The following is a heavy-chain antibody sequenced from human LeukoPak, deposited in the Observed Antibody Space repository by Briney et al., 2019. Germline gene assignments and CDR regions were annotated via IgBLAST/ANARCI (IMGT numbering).Heavy chain of an antibody. CDR2: ISGSSSTI. J-gene: IGHJ4*02. CDR1: GFTFSSYS. Sequence: GGSLRLSWAASGFTFSSYSMNWVRQAPGKGLEWVSYISGSSSTIYYADSVKGRFTISRENAKNSLYLQMNSLRDEDTAVYYCARDPRGYSAYDESRDYWGQGTLVTVSS. D-gene: IGHD5-12*01. V-gene: IGHV3-48*02. CDR3: ARDPRGYSAYDESRDY.